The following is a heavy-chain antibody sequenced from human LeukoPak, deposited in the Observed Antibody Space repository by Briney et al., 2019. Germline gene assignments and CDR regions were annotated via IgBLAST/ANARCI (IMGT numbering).Heavy chain of an antibody. Sequence: GGSLRLSCAASGFTFSSYAMHWVRQAPGKGLEWVAVISYDGSNKYCADSVKGRFTISRDNSKNMLYLQMNSLRAEDTAVYYCARDGLFATEYYDFWSASVLDYWGQGTLVTVSS. D-gene: IGHD3-3*01. CDR3: ARDGLFATEYYDFWSASVLDY. J-gene: IGHJ4*02. CDR1: GFTFSSYA. V-gene: IGHV3-30-3*01. CDR2: ISYDGSNK.